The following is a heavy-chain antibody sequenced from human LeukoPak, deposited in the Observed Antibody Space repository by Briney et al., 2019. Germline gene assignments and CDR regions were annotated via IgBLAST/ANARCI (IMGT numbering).Heavy chain of an antibody. V-gene: IGHV4-34*01. D-gene: IGHD6-13*01. CDR2: INHSGST. CDR3: ARGWETYSSSWYGGFDY. Sequence: NTSETLPLTCAVYGGSFSGYYCSWIRQPPGKGLEWIGEINHSGSTNYNPSLKSRVTISVDTSKNQFSLKLSSVTAADTAVYYCARGWETYSSSWYGGFDYWGQGTLVTVSS. CDR1: GGSFSGYY. J-gene: IGHJ4*02.